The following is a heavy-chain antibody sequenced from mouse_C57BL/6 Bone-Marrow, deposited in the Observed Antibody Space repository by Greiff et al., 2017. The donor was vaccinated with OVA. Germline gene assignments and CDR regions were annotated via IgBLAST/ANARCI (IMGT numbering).Heavy chain of an antibody. CDR1: GYAFSSYW. Sequence: QVQLKQSGAELVKPGASVKISRKASGYAFSSYWMNWVKQRPGKGLEWIGQIYPGDGDTNYNGKFKGKATLTADKSSSTAYMQLSSLTSEDSAVYYCARYYDGYYGFAYWGQGTLVTVSA. CDR2: IYPGDGDT. D-gene: IGHD2-3*01. V-gene: IGHV1-80*01. CDR3: ARYYDGYYGFAY. J-gene: IGHJ3*01.